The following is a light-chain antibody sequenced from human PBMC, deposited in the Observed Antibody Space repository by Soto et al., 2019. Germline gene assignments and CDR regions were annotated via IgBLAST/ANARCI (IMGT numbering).Light chain of an antibody. CDR2: AAS. CDR1: QSISSY. V-gene: IGKV1-39*01. J-gene: IGKJ5*01. Sequence: DVQMTHHPSSLSASVGARVTITCRASQSISSYLNWYQQKPGKAPKLLIYAASSLQSGVPSRFSGSGSGTDFTLTISSLQPEDFATYYCQQSYSTMVTFGQGTRLEI. CDR3: QQSYSTMVT.